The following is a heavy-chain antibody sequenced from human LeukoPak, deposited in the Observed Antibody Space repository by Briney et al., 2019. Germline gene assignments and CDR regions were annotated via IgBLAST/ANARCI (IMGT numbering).Heavy chain of an antibody. CDR2: INPNSGGT. J-gene: IGHJ6*02. D-gene: IGHD3-3*01. CDR3: ARGLTSYDFWSGYFYDV. V-gene: IGHV1-2*06. CDR1: GYTFTGYY. Sequence: GASVTVSCKASGYTFTGYYMHWVRQAPGQGLEWMGRINPNSGGTNYAQKFQGRVTMTRDTSISTAYMELSRLRSDDTAVYYCARGLTSYDFWSGYFYDVWGQGTTVTVSS.